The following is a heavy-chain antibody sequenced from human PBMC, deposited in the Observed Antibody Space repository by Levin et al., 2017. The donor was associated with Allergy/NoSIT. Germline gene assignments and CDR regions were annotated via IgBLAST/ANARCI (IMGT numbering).Heavy chain of an antibody. CDR2: IWYDGSNK. V-gene: IGHV3-33*01. CDR3: ARDRGDSSDPTAGD. CDR1: GFTFSSYG. Sequence: GESLKISCAASGFTFSSYGMHWVRQAPGKGLEWVAVIWYDGSNKYYADSVKGRFTISRDNSKNTLYLQMNSLRAEDTAVYYCARDRGDSSDPTAGDWGQGTLVTVSS. J-gene: IGHJ4*02. D-gene: IGHD3-22*01.